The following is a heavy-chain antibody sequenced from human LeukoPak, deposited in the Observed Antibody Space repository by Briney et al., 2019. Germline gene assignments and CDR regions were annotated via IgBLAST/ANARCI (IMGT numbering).Heavy chain of an antibody. V-gene: IGHV4-59*01. CDR1: GGSISSYY. Sequence: SETLSLTCTVSGGSISSYYWSWIRQPPGKGLEWIGYIYYSGSTNYNPSLKSRVTISVDTSKNQFSLKLSPVTAADTAVYYCARVGAHYYFDYWGQGTLVTVSS. CDR3: ARVGAHYYFDY. CDR2: IYYSGST. D-gene: IGHD1-26*01. J-gene: IGHJ4*02.